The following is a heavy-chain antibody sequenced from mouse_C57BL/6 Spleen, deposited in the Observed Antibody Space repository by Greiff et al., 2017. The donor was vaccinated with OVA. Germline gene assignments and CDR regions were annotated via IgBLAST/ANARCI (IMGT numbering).Heavy chain of an antibody. CDR3: TRYYGSSYDWFAY. Sequence: VQLQQSGAELVRPGASVTLSCKASGYTFTDYEMHWVKQTPVHGLEWIGAIDPETGGTAYNQKFKGKAILTADKSSSTAYMELRSLTSEDSAVYYCTRYYGSSYDWFAYWGQGTMVTVSA. J-gene: IGHJ3*01. CDR1: GYTFTDYE. CDR2: IDPETGGT. V-gene: IGHV1-15*01. D-gene: IGHD1-1*01.